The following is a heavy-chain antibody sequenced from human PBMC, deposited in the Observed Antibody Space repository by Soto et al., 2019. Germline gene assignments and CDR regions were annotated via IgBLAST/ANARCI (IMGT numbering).Heavy chain of an antibody. Sequence: PGGSLRLSCAASGFTFSSYGMHWVRQAPGKGLEWVAVISYDGSNKYYADSVKGRFTISRDNSKNTLYLQMNSLRAEDTAVYYCAKDPRPGGGYSYGHEWGGNNWFDPWGQGTLVTVSS. V-gene: IGHV3-30*18. CDR2: ISYDGSNK. CDR1: GFTFSSYG. D-gene: IGHD5-18*01. J-gene: IGHJ5*02. CDR3: AKDPRPGGGYSYGHEWGGNNWFDP.